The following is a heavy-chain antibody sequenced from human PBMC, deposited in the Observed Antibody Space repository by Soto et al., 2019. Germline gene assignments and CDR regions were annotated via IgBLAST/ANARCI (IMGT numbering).Heavy chain of an antibody. Sequence: SETLSLTCTVFGGSISSYYWSWIRQPPGKGLEWIGYIFYSGSTNYNPSLKSRVTISVDTSKNQFSLKLSSVTAADTAVYYCARQVVSGGDFDYWGQGTLVTVSS. V-gene: IGHV4-59*08. CDR3: ARQVVSGGDFDY. D-gene: IGHD2-21*01. J-gene: IGHJ4*02. CDR1: GGSISSYY. CDR2: IFYSGST.